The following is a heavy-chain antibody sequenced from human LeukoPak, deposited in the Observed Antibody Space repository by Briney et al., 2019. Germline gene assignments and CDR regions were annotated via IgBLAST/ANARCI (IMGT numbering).Heavy chain of an antibody. D-gene: IGHD6-13*01. CDR1: GFTFSSYG. CDR2: IWYDGSNK. V-gene: IGHV3-33*06. Sequence: HPGGSLRLSCAASGFTFSSYGMHWVRQAPGKGLEWVAVIWYDGSNKYYADSVKGRFTISRDNSKNTLYLQINSLRAEDTAVYYCAKGYSSSLSWFDPWGQGTLVTASS. J-gene: IGHJ5*02. CDR3: AKGYSSSLSWFDP.